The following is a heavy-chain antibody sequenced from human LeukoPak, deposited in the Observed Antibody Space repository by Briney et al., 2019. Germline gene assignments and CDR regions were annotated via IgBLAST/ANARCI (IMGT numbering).Heavy chain of an antibody. CDR1: GYTFTSYG. CDR3: ASSTLGYGFDAFDI. Sequence: ASVKVSCKASGYTFTSYGISWVRQAPGQGLEWMGWISAYNGNTNYAQKLQGRATMTTDTSTSTAYMELRGLRSDDTAVYSCASSTLGYGFDAFDIWGQGTMVTVSS. CDR2: ISAYNGNT. V-gene: IGHV1-18*01. J-gene: IGHJ3*02. D-gene: IGHD3-22*01.